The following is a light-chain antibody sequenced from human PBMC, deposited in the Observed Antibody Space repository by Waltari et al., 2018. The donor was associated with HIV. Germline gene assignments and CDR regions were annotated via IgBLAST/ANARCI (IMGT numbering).Light chain of an antibody. CDR1: QSVSSK. CDR2: GAS. Sequence: EIVMTRPPATLSVSPGERATLSCRASQSVSSKLAWYQQKPGQAPRLLIYGASTRATGIPARFSGSGSGTEFTLTISSLQSEDFAVYYCQQYNNWPYTFGQGTKLEIK. CDR3: QQYNNWPYT. J-gene: IGKJ2*01. V-gene: IGKV3-15*01.